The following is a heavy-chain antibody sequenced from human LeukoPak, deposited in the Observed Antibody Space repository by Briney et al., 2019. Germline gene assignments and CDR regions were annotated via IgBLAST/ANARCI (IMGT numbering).Heavy chain of an antibody. D-gene: IGHD1-26*01. CDR3: AGRHGSFDY. J-gene: IGHJ4*02. CDR2: IYYSGST. Sequence: PSETLSLTCTVSGGSISSSSYYWGWIRQPPGKGLEWIGSIYYSGSTYYNPSLKSRVTISVDTSKNQFSLKLSSVTAADTAVYYCAGRHGSFDYWGQGTLVTVSS. CDR1: GGSISSSSYY. V-gene: IGHV4-39*07.